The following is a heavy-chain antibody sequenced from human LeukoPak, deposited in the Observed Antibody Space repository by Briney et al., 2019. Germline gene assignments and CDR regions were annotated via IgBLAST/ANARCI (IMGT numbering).Heavy chain of an antibody. CDR3: ARLVLQPNYYYYYMDV. D-gene: IGHD4-11*01. Sequence: KPSETLSLTCAVYGGSFSDYYWSWIRQPPGKGLEWIGEINHSGSTYYNPSLKSRVTISVDTSKNQFSLKLSSVTAADTAVYYCARLVLQPNYYYYYMDVWGKGTTVTVSS. V-gene: IGHV4-34*01. CDR1: GGSFSDYY. J-gene: IGHJ6*03. CDR2: INHSGST.